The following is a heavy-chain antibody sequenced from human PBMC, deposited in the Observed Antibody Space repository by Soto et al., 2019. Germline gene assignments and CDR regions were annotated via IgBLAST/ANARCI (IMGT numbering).Heavy chain of an antibody. CDR1: GFSLTTDGVG. V-gene: IGHV2-5*02. CDR3: AHSRNLITEDAQVGDFDY. CDR2: IYWDDDE. D-gene: IGHD3-10*01. J-gene: IGHJ4*02. Sequence: QITLKESGPTLVKPTQTLTLTCNFSGFSLTTDGVGVGWVRQPPGGALEWLSLIYWDDDERYSPSLKTRLTITMDPSKNQVDLIMTNIDPVDTATYYCAHSRNLITEDAQVGDFDYWGQGILVTVSS.